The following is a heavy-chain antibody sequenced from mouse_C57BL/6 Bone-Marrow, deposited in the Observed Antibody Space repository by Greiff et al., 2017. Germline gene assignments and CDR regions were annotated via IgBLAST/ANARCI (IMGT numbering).Heavy chain of an antibody. V-gene: IGHV1-15*01. CDR1: GYTFTDYE. D-gene: IGHD2-3*01. CDR3: TCYDGYLYYFDY. J-gene: IGHJ2*01. CDR2: IDPETGGT. Sequence: VQLQQSGAELVRPGASVTLSCKASGYTFTDYEMHWVKQTPVHGLEWIGAIDPETGGTAYNQKFKGKAILTADKSSSTAYMELRSLTSEDSAVXYCTCYDGYLYYFDYWGQGTTLTVSS.